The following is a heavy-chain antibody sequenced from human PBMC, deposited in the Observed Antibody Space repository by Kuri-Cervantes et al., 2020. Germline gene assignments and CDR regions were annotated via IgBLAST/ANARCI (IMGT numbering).Heavy chain of an antibody. CDR1: GFTFSSYG. D-gene: IGHD2-21*02. CDR2: ISYDGSNK. CDR3: XKFPLAYCGXXCYSDY. Sequence: GGSLRLSCAASGFTFSSYGMHWVRQAPGKGLEWVAVISYDGSNKYYADSVKGRFTISRDNSKNTLYLQMNSPRAEDTAVYYCXKFPLAYCGXXCYSDYWGQGTLVTVSS. J-gene: IGHJ4*02. V-gene: IGHV3-30*03.